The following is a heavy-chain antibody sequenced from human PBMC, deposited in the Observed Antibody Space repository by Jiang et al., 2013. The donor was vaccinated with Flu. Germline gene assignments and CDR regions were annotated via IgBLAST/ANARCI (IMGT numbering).Heavy chain of an antibody. V-gene: IGHV1-18*01. CDR1: GYTFTSYG. CDR3: ARASVWYYDSSGYPHFDY. Sequence: SGAEVKKPGASVKVSCKASGYTFTSYGISWVRQAPGQGLEWMGWISGYNGNTNYAQKLQGRVTMTTDTSTSTSYMELRSLRSDDTAVYYCARASVWYYDSSGYPHFDYWGQGTLVIVSS. D-gene: IGHD3-22*01. CDR2: ISGYNGNT. J-gene: IGHJ4*02.